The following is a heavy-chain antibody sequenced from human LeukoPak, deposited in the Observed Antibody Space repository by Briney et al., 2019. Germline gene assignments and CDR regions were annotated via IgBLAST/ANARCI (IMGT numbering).Heavy chain of an antibody. J-gene: IGHJ4*02. CDR1: GFTFSSYG. V-gene: IGHV3-21*01. Sequence: GGSLRLSCAASGFTFSSYGMNWVRQAPGKGLEWVSSITTTSSYIYYADSVKGRFTISRDNAKNSLYLQMNSLRAEDTAVYYCAKSPMGHYYFDYWGQGTLVTVSS. CDR3: AKSPMGHYYFDY. D-gene: IGHD3-10*01. CDR2: ITTTSSYI.